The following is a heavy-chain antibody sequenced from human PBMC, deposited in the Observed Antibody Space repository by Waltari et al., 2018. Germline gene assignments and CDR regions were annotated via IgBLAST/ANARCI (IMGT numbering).Heavy chain of an antibody. D-gene: IGHD3-10*01. CDR3: AKAGGSGSYDNWFDP. CDR2: ISWDGGST. CDR1: GFTFDDYT. Sequence: EVQLVESGGVVVQPGGSLRLSCAASGFTFDDYTMHWVRQAPGKGLEWVSLISWDGGSTYYADSVKGRFTISRDNSKNSLYLQMNSLRAEDTAVYYCAKAGGSGSYDNWFDPWGQGTLVTVSS. J-gene: IGHJ5*02. V-gene: IGHV3-43*01.